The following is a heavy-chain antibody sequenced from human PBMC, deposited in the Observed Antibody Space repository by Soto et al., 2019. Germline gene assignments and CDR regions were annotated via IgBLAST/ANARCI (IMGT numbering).Heavy chain of an antibody. J-gene: IGHJ4*02. CDR2: ISYDGSNK. CDR1: GFTFSSYA. V-gene: IGHV3-30-3*01. D-gene: IGHD3-9*01. CDR3: ARDFPNYDTWPEDY. Sequence: GGSLRLSCAASGFTFSSYAMHWVRQAPGKGLEWVAVISYDGSNKYYADSVKGRFTISRDNSKNTLYLQMNSLRAEDTAVYYCARDFPNYDTWPEDYWGQGTLVTVSS.